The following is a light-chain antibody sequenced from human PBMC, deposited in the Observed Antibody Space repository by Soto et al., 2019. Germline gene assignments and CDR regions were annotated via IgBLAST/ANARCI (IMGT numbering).Light chain of an antibody. CDR2: GAS. CDR1: QSVSSSY. CDR3: QQYGRSPWT. Sequence: DIVLTQSPGTLSLSPGERATLSCRASQSVSSSYVAWYQQKPGQAPRLLIYGASSRATGITDRFSGSGSGTEFSLTISRLGSEDFAVYYCQQYGRSPWTFGQGTKVEIK. J-gene: IGKJ1*01. V-gene: IGKV3-20*01.